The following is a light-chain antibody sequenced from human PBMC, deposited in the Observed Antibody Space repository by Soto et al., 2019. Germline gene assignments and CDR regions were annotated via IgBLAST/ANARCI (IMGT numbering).Light chain of an antibody. V-gene: IGKV3-20*01. CDR3: QLYGGSHMFS. CDR2: AAS. CDR1: QSISSSY. Sequence: EIGLTQSPGTLSLSPGEGGTLSCRASQSISSSYLAWYQQKPGQSPRLLIYAASSRATGIPDRFSCSGSGTDFTLTISRLEPEDFAVYYCQLYGGSHMFSFGQGTKLEIK. J-gene: IGKJ2*01.